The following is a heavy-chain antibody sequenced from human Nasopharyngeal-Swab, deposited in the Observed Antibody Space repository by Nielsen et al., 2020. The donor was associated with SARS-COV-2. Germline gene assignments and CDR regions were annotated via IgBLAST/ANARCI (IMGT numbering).Heavy chain of an antibody. CDR3: ARTLTYLHQTYSGYDNDNWFDP. V-gene: IGHV4-34*01. J-gene: IGHJ5*02. CDR2: INHSGST. Sequence: RQAPGKGLEWIGEINHSGSTNYNPSLKSRVTISVDTSKNQFSLKLSSVTAADTAVYYCARTLTYLHQTYSGYDNDNWFDPWGQGTLVTVSS. D-gene: IGHD5-12*01.